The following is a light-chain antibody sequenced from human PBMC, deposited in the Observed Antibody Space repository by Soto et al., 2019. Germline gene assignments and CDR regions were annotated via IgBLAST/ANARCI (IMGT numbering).Light chain of an antibody. Sequence: DIVMTQSPLSLPVTPGEPASISCGSSQSLLHSNGYNYLDWYVQSPGQSPQLLIYLGSNRASGVPDRFSGSGSGTDFTLKISRVEAEDVGVYYCMQALQTTWTFGQGTKV. CDR3: MQALQTTWT. J-gene: IGKJ1*01. V-gene: IGKV2-28*01. CDR2: LGS. CDR1: QSLLHSNGYNY.